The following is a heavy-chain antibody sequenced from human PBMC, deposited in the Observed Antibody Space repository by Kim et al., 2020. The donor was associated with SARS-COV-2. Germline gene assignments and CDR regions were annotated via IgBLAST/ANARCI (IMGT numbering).Heavy chain of an antibody. V-gene: IGHV3-30*02. Sequence: ADSVKGRFTISRDNSKNTLYLQMNSLRAEDTAVYYCAKVRYYDSSGDYDYWGQGTLVTVSS. D-gene: IGHD3-22*01. J-gene: IGHJ4*02. CDR3: AKVRYYDSSGDYDY.